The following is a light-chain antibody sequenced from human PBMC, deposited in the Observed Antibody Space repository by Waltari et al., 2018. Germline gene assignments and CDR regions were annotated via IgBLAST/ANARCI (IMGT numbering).Light chain of an antibody. J-gene: IGKJ4*01. CDR2: YAS. CDR1: QDISTS. CDR3: QQSRSFPLT. Sequence: EIVLTQSPDFQSVTPKEKVTITCRASQDISTSLHWYLQKPDQSPKLLIKYASESFSGVPSRFSGSGSGTHFTLTINSLEAEDAATYYCQQSRSFPLTFGGGTKVEIK. V-gene: IGKV6-21*01.